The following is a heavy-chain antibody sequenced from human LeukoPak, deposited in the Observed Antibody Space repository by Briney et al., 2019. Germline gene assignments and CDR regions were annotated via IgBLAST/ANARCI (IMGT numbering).Heavy chain of an antibody. D-gene: IGHD3-10*01. CDR2: INDSGGST. Sequence: PGGSLRLSCAASGFTFSNYAMSWVRQAPGKGLEWVSAINDSGGSTYYADSVKGRFTISRDNAKNSLFLQMNSLRADDTAVYYCARVWELFPSWGQGTLVTVSS. J-gene: IGHJ5*02. CDR3: ARVWELFPS. CDR1: GFTFSNYA. V-gene: IGHV3-23*01.